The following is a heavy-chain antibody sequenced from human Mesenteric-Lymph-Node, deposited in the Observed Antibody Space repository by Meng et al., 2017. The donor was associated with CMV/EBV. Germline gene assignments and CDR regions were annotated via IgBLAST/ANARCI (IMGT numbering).Heavy chain of an antibody. J-gene: IGHJ4*02. CDR3: ARGWWGFWHFDS. CDR2: ISYDGSNK. CDR1: GFTFSSYA. D-gene: IGHD3-3*01. V-gene: IGHV3-30-3*01. Sequence: GGSLRLSCAASGFTFSSYAMHWVRQAPGKGLEWVAVISYDGSNKYYADSVKGRFTISRDNSKNTLYLQMNSLRAEDTAVYYCARGWWGFWHFDSWGQGTLVTVSS.